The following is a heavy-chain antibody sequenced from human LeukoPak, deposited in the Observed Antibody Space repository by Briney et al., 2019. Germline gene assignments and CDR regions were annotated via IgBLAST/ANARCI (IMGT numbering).Heavy chain of an antibody. V-gene: IGHV3-48*02. J-gene: IGHJ4*02. D-gene: IGHD3-22*01. CDR2: ISSGSSTI. CDR1: GLIFSDYN. CDR3: AREPPGNYDSSGYYYAYFDC. Sequence: PSGGSLRLSCEASGLIFSDYNMNWVRQAPGKGLEWVSYISSGSSTIYYADSVKGRFTISRDNAKNSLYLQMNSLADEDTAVYYCAREPPGNYDSSGYYYAYFDCWAQGTLVTVSS.